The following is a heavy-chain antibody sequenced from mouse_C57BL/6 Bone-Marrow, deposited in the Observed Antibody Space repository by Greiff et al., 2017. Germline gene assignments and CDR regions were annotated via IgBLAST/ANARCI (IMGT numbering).Heavy chain of an antibody. D-gene: IGHD3-3*01. J-gene: IGHJ4*01. V-gene: IGHV5-4*01. Sequence: EVQGVESGGGLVKPGGSLKLSCAASGFTFSSYAMSWVRPTPEKRLEWVATISDGGSYTYYPANVKGRFTISRNTAKNTLYMQVSHVKTEKTARDYCARDRGGDYWGQGTSVTVSS. CDR3: ARDRGGDY. CDR1: GFTFSSYA. CDR2: ISDGGSYT.